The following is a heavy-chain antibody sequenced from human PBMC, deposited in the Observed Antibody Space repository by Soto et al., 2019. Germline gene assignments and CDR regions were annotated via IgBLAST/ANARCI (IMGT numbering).Heavy chain of an antibody. V-gene: IGHV3-21*01. D-gene: IGHD4-17*01. CDR2: ISSSSSYI. Sequence: EVQLVESGGGLVKPGGSLRLSCAASGFTFSSYSMNWVRQAPGKGLEWVSSISSSSSYIYYADSVKGRFTISRDNDKNSLYLQMNSLRAEDTAVYYCARTTLQIWGDYGGSVHWFDPWGQGNLVTVSS. CDR1: GFTFSSYS. CDR3: ARTTLQIWGDYGGSVHWFDP. J-gene: IGHJ5*02.